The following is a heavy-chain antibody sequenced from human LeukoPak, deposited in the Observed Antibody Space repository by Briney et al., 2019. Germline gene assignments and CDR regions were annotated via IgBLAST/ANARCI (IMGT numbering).Heavy chain of an antibody. CDR3: ARRIDY. CDR1: GYSISSGYY. J-gene: IGHJ4*02. CDR2: ISHRGST. Sequence: SETLSLTCAVSGYSISSGYYWGWIRQPPGKGLEWIGSISHRGSTYYNPSLKSRVTISMDTSENQFSLKLTSVTAADTAVYYCARRIDYWGQGTLVTVSS. V-gene: IGHV4-38-2*01.